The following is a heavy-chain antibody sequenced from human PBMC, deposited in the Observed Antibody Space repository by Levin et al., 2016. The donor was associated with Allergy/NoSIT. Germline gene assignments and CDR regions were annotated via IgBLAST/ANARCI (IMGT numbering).Heavy chain of an antibody. J-gene: IGHJ6*03. CDR2: IYYSGST. D-gene: IGHD6-6*01. Sequence: WIRQPPGKGLEWIGYIYYSGSTYYNPSLKSRVTISVDTSKSQFSLKLKSVTAADTAVYYCARVRRQLVYQFYYMDVCGNGTTVTVSS. CDR3: ARVRRQLVYQFYYMDV. V-gene: IGHV4-59*01.